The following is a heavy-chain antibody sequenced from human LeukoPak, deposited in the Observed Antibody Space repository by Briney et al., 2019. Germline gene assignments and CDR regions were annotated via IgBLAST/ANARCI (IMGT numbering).Heavy chain of an antibody. V-gene: IGHV3-23*01. D-gene: IGHD6-19*01. CDR3: ARDGSSGWYWVDY. CDR2: VSGSGSGT. Sequence: GGSLRLSCVASGFTFSSYAMAWVRQAPGKGLEWVSSVSGSGSGTYYADSVKGRFTISRDNSKNTLYLQMNSLRAEDTAVYYCARDGSSGWYWVDYWGQGTLVTVSS. J-gene: IGHJ4*02. CDR1: GFTFSSYA.